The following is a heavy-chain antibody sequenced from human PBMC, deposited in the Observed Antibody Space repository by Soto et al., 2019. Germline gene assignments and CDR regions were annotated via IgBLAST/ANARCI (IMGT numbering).Heavy chain of an antibody. J-gene: IGHJ4*02. Sequence: QVQLQESGPGLVKPWGTLSLTCAVSGGSISGSSWWSWIRQSPGRGLEWIGEIYHDGRTNYNPSLKSRVSISVATSKNQFSLEIYSVTASDTAIYYCARDPGRAVALDWGEGTLVTVSS. CDR2: IYHDGRT. D-gene: IGHD6-19*01. CDR1: GGSISGSSW. V-gene: IGHV4-4*02. CDR3: ARDPGRAVALD.